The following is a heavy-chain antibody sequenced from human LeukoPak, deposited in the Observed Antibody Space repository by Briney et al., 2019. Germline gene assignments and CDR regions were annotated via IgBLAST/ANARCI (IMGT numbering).Heavy chain of an antibody. J-gene: IGHJ4*02. CDR3: AREGTGYYSFDY. Sequence: GGSLRLSCAASGFTFSSYAMHWVRQAPGKGLEWVAVISYDGSNKYYADSVKGRFTISRDNSKNTLYLQMNSLRAEDTAVYYCAREGTGYYSFDYWGQGTLVTVSS. D-gene: IGHD3/OR15-3a*01. CDR1: GFTFSSYA. CDR2: ISYDGSNK. V-gene: IGHV3-30-3*01.